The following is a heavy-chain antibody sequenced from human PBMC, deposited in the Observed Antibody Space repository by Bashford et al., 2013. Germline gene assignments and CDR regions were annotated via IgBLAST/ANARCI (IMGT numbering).Heavy chain of an antibody. Sequence: SETLSLTCTVSGGSISGYYLTWIRQPPGKGLEWIGYIHYSGSTNYSPSLNSRVTISADTSKTQFSLHLSSVTAADTAVYYCARTPWGYAFDVWGQGTMVTVSS. J-gene: IGHJ3*01. V-gene: IGHV4-59*01. CDR3: ARTPWGYAFDV. CDR1: GGSISGYY. CDR2: IHYSGST. D-gene: IGHD3-16*01.